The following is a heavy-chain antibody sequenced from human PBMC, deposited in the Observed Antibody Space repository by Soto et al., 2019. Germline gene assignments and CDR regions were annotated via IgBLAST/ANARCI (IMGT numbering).Heavy chain of an antibody. V-gene: IGHV4-4*02. D-gene: IGHD2-15*01. CDR2: ISHSGST. CDR3: ARAENFNKKSRYRNIVYFAS. Sequence: SETLSLTCAVSGGSINNNYCGTWVRQPPGKGLEWIGEISHSGSTHYNPSLKSRVTISINRSKNQISLNLNSVTAADTAVYYCARAENFNKKSRYRNIVYFASWGQGIQVTVSS. J-gene: IGHJ4*02. CDR1: GGSINNNYC.